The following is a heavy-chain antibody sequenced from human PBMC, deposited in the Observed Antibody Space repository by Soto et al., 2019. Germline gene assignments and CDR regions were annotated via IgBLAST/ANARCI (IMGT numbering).Heavy chain of an antibody. Sequence: EVLLLESGGGLVQPGGSLRLSCTVSGFTFSSYAMSWVRQAPGKGLEWVSTVGPSGSSTKHADSVAGRFTVSRDNSKNTMYLQLNSLRDEDTAVYYCAKTYYYDSTGYFRHFDYWGQGTLVTVSS. D-gene: IGHD3-22*01. CDR1: GFTFSSYA. CDR2: VGPSGSST. CDR3: AKTYYYDSTGYFRHFDY. J-gene: IGHJ4*02. V-gene: IGHV3-23*01.